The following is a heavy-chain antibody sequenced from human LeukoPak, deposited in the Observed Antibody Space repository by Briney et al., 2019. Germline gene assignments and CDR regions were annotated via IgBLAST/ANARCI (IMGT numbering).Heavy chain of an antibody. CDR1: GFSFTTYS. CDR2: ITPGTTDI. J-gene: IGHJ4*02. Sequence: GGSLRLSCAASGFSFTTYSMDCVRQAPGKGLQWVSTITPGTTDIYYGDSVKGRFTISRDDAKNLVYLQMNSLRAEDTAVYFCARDAAGWSSDYWGQGTLVTVSS. CDR3: ARDAAGWSSDY. V-gene: IGHV3-21*01. D-gene: IGHD6-19*01.